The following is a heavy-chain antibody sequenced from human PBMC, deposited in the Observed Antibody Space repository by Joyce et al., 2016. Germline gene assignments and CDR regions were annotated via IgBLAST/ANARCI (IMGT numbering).Heavy chain of an antibody. CDR2: IGSTESPI. D-gene: IGHD6-19*01. J-gene: IGHJ4*02. CDR1: GFASFTDYY. CDR3: ARGGLRRGSGHKELSEIDY. Sequence: QVQLVESGGGVAKPGGSLRLSCVASGFASFTDYYMSWLRQAPGKGLEWVAYIGSTESPIYYADSVKGRFTISRDNSKNSLFLQMHNLRVEDSAVYYCARGGLRRGSGHKELSEIDYWGQGTLVTVSS. V-gene: IGHV3-11*04.